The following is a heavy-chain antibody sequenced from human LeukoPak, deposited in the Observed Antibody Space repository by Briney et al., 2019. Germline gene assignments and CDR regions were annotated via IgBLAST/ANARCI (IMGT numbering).Heavy chain of an antibody. Sequence: GGSLRLSCVASGFNFNIYTMNWVRQAPGKGLEWVATITNSGSYIYYANSVRGRFTISRDHTRDSVFLQMKSLRTEDTGTYFCARGRVEMATITPFDQWGQGILVGVSS. V-gene: IGHV3-21*01. CDR3: ARGRVEMATITPFDQ. CDR1: GFNFNIYT. J-gene: IGHJ4*02. CDR2: ITNSGSYI. D-gene: IGHD5-24*01.